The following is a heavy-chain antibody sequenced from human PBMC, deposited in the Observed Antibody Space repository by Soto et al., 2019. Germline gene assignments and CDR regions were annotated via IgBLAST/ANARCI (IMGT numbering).Heavy chain of an antibody. D-gene: IGHD2-15*01. V-gene: IGHV3-23*01. CDR2: FNGNGGGT. Sequence: EVPLLESGGGLVQPGGSLRLACATSGFSFSTYAMTWVRQAPGKGLEWVSTFNGNGGGTYYADSVKGRFTISRDNSKNTLYLQMDSLRAEDTATYYCAKDNSLHWFDPWGQGTLVNVSS. CDR1: GFSFSTYA. J-gene: IGHJ5*02. CDR3: AKDNSLHWFDP.